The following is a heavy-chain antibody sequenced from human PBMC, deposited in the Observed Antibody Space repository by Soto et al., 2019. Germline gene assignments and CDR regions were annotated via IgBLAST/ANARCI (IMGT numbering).Heavy chain of an antibody. CDR3: AKDGGRDYGDYAKDY. CDR1: GFTFSSYA. Sequence: GGSLRLSCAASGFTFSSYAMSWVRQAPGKGLEWVSAISGSGGSTYYVDSVKGRFTISRDNSKNTLYLQMNSLRAEDTAVYYCAKDGGRDYGDYAKDYWGQGTLVTVSS. D-gene: IGHD4-17*01. CDR2: ISGSGGST. V-gene: IGHV3-23*01. J-gene: IGHJ4*02.